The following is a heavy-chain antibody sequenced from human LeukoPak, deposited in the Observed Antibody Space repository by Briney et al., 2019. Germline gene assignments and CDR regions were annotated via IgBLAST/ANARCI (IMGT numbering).Heavy chain of an antibody. CDR2: INPNSGGT. CDR1: GYTFTGYY. V-gene: IGHV1-2*02. D-gene: IGHD3-3*01. Sequence: GASVKVSCTASGYTFTGYYMHWVRQAPGQGLEWMGWINPNSGGTNYAQKFQGRVTMTRDTSISTAYMELSRLRSDDTAVYYCAREAITIFGVVIIPINPYYFDYWGQGTLVTVSS. CDR3: AREAITIFGVVIIPINPYYFDY. J-gene: IGHJ4*02.